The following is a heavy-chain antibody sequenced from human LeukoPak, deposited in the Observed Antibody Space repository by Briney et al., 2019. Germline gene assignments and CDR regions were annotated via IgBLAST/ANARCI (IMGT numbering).Heavy chain of an antibody. V-gene: IGHV3-23*01. Sequence: HPGGSLRLSCAASGFTFSSYAMSWVRQAPKKGLEWVSVISASGGSTYYADSVKGRFTISRDNSKNALYLQMNSLRAEDTAIYYCAKNYGSGSSVKYYYYMDVWGKGTTVTVSS. D-gene: IGHD3-10*01. CDR3: AKNYGSGSSVKYYYYMDV. CDR1: GFTFSSYA. J-gene: IGHJ6*03. CDR2: ISASGGST.